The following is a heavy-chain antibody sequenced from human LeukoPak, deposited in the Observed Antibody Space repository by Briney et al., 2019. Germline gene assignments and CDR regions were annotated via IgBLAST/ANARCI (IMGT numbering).Heavy chain of an antibody. J-gene: IGHJ4*02. CDR3: ARGPMFFGVAYCDY. V-gene: IGHV4-4*07. CDR1: GGSISSYY. CDR2: IYTSGST. D-gene: IGHD3-3*01. Sequence: SETLSLTCTVSGGSISSYYWSWIRQPAGKGLEWIGRIYTSGSTNYNPSLKSRVTMSVDTSKNQFSLKLSSVTAANTAVYYCARGPMFFGVAYCDYWGQGTLVTVSS.